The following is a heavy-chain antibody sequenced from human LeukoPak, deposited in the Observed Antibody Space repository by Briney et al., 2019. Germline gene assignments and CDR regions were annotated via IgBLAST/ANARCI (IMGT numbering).Heavy chain of an antibody. Sequence: SETLSLTCAVYGGSFSGYYWSWIRQPPGKGLEWIGYIYYSGSTNYNPSLKSRVTISVDTSKNQFSLKLSSVTAADTAVYYCARHPSIVGAPGFDSWGQGTLVTVSS. CDR2: IYYSGST. CDR3: ARHPSIVGAPGFDS. J-gene: IGHJ4*02. D-gene: IGHD1-26*01. CDR1: GGSFSGYY. V-gene: IGHV4-59*08.